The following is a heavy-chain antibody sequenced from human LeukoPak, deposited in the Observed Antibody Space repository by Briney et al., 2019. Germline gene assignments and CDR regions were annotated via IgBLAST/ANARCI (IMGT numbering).Heavy chain of an antibody. CDR3: VRMGPYSYGHNWFDP. CDR1: GGSFSGYY. J-gene: IGHJ5*02. D-gene: IGHD5-18*01. Sequence: SETLSLTCAVYGGSFSGYYWSWIRQPPGKGLEWIGEINHSGSTNYNPSLKSRVTISVDTSKNQFSLKLSSVTAADTAVYYCVRMGPYSYGHNWFDPWGQGTLVTVSS. CDR2: INHSGST. V-gene: IGHV4-34*01.